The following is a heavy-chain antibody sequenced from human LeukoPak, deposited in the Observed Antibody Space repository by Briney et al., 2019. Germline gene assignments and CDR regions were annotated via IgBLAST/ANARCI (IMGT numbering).Heavy chain of an antibody. J-gene: IGHJ3*02. CDR1: GFTFSSYS. CDR3: ARDRGYDFWSGYSDAFDI. CDR2: ISSSSYI. V-gene: IGHV3-21*01. D-gene: IGHD3-3*01. Sequence: GGSLRLSCAASGFTFSSYSMNWVRQAPGKGLEWVSSISSSSYIYYADSVKGRFTISRDNAKNSLYLQMNSLRAEDTAVYYCARDRGYDFWSGYSDAFDIWGQGTMVTVSS.